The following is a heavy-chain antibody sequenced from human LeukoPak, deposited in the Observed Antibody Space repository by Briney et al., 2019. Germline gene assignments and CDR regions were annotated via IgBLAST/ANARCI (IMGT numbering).Heavy chain of an antibody. Sequence: SGTLSLTCAVSGGAISNSNWWSWVRQPPGKGLEWIGEIYHSGRDNYNPSLKGRVTISIDKSNNQFSLKLSSVTAADTAVYCCARHGSGTYFVSWGQGTLVTVSS. J-gene: IGHJ5*02. CDR3: ARHGSGTYFVS. CDR2: IYHSGRD. V-gene: IGHV4-4*01. D-gene: IGHD3-10*01. CDR1: GGAISNSNW.